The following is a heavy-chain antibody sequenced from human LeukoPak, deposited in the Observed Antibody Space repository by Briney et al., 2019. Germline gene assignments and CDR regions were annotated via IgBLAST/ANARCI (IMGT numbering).Heavy chain of an antibody. D-gene: IGHD2-2*01. CDR2: IFYDGST. V-gene: IGHV4-59*01. CDR3: ARATYQLHGGNLYYYYYMDV. CDR1: GGSTSSYY. Sequence: SETLSLTCTVSGGSTSSYYWSWIRQPPGKGLEWIGYIFYDGSTNYNPSLKSRVTISVDTSKNQFSLKLSSVTAADTAVYYCARATYQLHGGNLYYYYYMDVWGKGTTVTVSS. J-gene: IGHJ6*03.